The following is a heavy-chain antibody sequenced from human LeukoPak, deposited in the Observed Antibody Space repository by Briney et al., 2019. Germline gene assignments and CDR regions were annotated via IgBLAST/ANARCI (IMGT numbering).Heavy chain of an antibody. CDR1: GFTFANSA. V-gene: IGHV3-23*01. Sequence: GGSLRLSCAASGFTFANSAMSWVRQPPGEGLEWVSSVSGSGGDTHSTDSVKGRLTISRDNSKSTLYLQMSSLRAADTAVYYCAKDREKRGVGELGYWGQGTLVTVSS. J-gene: IGHJ4*02. CDR2: VSGSGGDT. CDR3: AKDREKRGVGELGY. D-gene: IGHD3-10*01.